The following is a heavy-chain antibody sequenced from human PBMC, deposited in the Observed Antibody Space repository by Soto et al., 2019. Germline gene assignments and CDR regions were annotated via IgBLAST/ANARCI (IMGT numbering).Heavy chain of an antibody. J-gene: IGHJ4*02. D-gene: IGHD3-10*01. CDR1: GGTFSSYA. V-gene: IGHV1-69*06. CDR2: IIPIFGTA. Sequence: ASVKISCKASGGTFSSYAISWVRQAPGQGLEWMGGIIPIFGTANYAQKFQGRVTITAEKSTSTAYMELSSLRSEDTAVYYCARGPRNTDPYYYGSASYYNKWGEGTLVTVS. CDR3: ARGPRNTDPYYYGSASYYNK.